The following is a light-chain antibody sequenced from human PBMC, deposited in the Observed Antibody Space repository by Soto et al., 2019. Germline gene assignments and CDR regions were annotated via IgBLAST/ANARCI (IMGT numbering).Light chain of an antibody. CDR3: KQSYSSPPT. CDR1: QTISSW. CDR2: KAS. Sequence: IRMTQYPPTLSASVGDRVTLTCRASQTISSWLAWYQQKPGKAPKLLIYKASTLKSGVHSRFSGSRSGPDFTLTIRSLQPEEFAADYCKQSYSSPPTFGQGTKV. V-gene: IGKV1-5*03. J-gene: IGKJ1*01.